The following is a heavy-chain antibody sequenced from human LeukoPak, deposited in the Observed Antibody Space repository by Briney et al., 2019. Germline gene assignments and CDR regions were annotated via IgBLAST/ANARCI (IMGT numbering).Heavy chain of an antibody. CDR1: GGSFSGYY. CDR2: INHSGST. J-gene: IGHJ3*02. CDR3: ARGRLSSYYDSSGYLFDI. V-gene: IGHV4-34*01. Sequence: SETLSLTCAVYGGSFSGYYWSWIRQPPGKGLEGIGEINHSGSTNYNPSLKSLVTISVDPSKNQFSLKLSSVTAADTAVYYCARGRLSSYYDSSGYLFDIWGQGTMVTVSS. D-gene: IGHD3-22*01.